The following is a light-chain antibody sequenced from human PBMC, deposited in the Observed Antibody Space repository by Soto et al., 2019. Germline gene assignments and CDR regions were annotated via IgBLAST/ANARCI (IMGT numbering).Light chain of an antibody. J-gene: IGKJ1*01. CDR2: GAS. V-gene: IGKV3D-20*02. CDR1: QSVSSSY. Sequence: EIVLTQSPGTLSLSPGERATLSCRASQSVSSSYLAWYQQKPGQAPRLLIYGASNRATGIPARFSGGGSGTDFTLTISSLEPEDFAVYYCQQRSDWPWTFGQGTKVDI. CDR3: QQRSDWPWT.